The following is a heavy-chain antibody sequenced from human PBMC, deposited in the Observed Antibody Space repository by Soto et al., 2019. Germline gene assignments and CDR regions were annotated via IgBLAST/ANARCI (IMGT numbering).Heavy chain of an antibody. CDR1: GGSFSGYY. V-gene: IGHV4-34*01. Sequence: SEILSLTCAVYGGSFSGYYWSWIRQSPGKGLEWIGEINHSGSTNYNPSLKSRVTISVDKSKNQFSLKLSSVTAADTAVYYCARGWTHYYYYYGMDVWGQGTTVTVSS. D-gene: IGHD5-12*01. CDR3: ARGWTHYYYYYGMDV. CDR2: INHSGST. J-gene: IGHJ6*02.